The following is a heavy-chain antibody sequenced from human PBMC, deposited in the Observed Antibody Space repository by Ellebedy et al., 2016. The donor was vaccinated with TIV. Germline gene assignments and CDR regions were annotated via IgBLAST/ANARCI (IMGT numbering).Heavy chain of an antibody. D-gene: IGHD3-10*01. CDR2: ISGSGGST. CDR3: AKFGWGSGSYGFDY. Sequence: GESLKISXAASGFTFSSSAMSWVRQAPGKGLEWVSAISGSGGSTFYADSVRGRFTISRDNSKNTLYLQMNSLRAEDTAVYYCAKFGWGSGSYGFDYWGQGTLATVSS. CDR1: GFTFSSSA. J-gene: IGHJ4*02. V-gene: IGHV3-23*01.